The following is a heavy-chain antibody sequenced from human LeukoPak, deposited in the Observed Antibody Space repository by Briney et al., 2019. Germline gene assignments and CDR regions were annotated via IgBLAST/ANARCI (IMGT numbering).Heavy chain of an antibody. CDR1: GGSISSYY. J-gene: IGHJ4*02. Sequence: SETLSLTCTVSGGSISSYYLSWIRQPAGKGLEWIGRIYTSGTTNYNPSLKSRVTMSVDTSKNQFSLKLSSVTAADTAVYYCARGPTTVTRAFDYWGQGTLVTVFS. D-gene: IGHD4-17*01. CDR3: ARGPTTVTRAFDY. V-gene: IGHV4-4*07. CDR2: IYTSGTT.